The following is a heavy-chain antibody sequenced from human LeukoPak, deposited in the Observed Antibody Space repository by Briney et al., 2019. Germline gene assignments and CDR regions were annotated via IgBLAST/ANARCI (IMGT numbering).Heavy chain of an antibody. CDR1: GYIFTNSW. J-gene: IGHJ5*02. CDR3: ARQVPGCSGGSCYSGWFDP. V-gene: IGHV5-51*01. D-gene: IGHD2-15*01. Sequence: GESLKISCKGSGYIFTNSWIAWVRQMPEKGLECMGIIYPGDSDTRYSPSFQGQVTMSADKSISTAYLQWSSLKASDTAMYYCARQVPGCSGGSCYSGWFDPWGQGTLVTVSS. CDR2: IYPGDSDT.